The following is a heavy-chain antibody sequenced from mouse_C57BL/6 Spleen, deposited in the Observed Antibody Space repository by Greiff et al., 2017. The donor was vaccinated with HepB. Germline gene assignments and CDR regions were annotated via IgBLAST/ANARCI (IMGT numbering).Heavy chain of an antibody. Sequence: VQRVESGAELVRPGTSVKVSCKASGYAFTNYLIEWVKQRPGQGLEWIGVINPGSGGTNYNEKFKGKATLTADKSSSTAYMQLSSLTSEDSAVYFCARSITTDWYFDVWGTGTTVTVSS. CDR1: GYAFTNYL. J-gene: IGHJ1*03. CDR3: ARSITTDWYFDV. V-gene: IGHV1-54*01. D-gene: IGHD1-1*01. CDR2: INPGSGGT.